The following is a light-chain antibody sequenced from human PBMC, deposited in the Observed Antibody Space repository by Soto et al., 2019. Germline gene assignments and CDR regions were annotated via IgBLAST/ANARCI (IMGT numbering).Light chain of an antibody. V-gene: IGKV3D-20*02. CDR3: QQRSDWPPIT. CDR1: QTTSGSY. J-gene: IGKJ5*01. Sequence: EIVLTQSPGTLSLSPGERATLSCRTSQTTSGSYLAWYQQKPGQAPRLFIYDASNRAAGVPYRFRGSGSGTDFTLTISSVEPEDFGVYYCQQRSDWPPITFGQGTRLEI. CDR2: DAS.